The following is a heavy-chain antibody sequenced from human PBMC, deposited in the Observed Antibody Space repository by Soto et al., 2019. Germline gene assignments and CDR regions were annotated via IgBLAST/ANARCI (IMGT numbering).Heavy chain of an antibody. V-gene: IGHV4-34*01. CDR2: INHSGST. CDR3: AREYYDILTGYLTHAFDI. CDR1: GGSFSGYY. Sequence: SETLSLTCAVYGGSFSGYYWSWIRQPPGKGLEWIGEINHSGSTNYNPSLKSRVTISVETSKNQFSLKLSSVTAADTAVYYCAREYYDILTGYLTHAFDIWGQGTMVTVSS. D-gene: IGHD3-9*01. J-gene: IGHJ3*02.